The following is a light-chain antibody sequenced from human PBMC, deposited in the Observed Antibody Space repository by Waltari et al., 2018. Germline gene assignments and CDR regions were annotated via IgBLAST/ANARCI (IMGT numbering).Light chain of an antibody. CDR2: DVT. J-gene: IGLJ2*01. CDR1: SSDIGGYNY. V-gene: IGLV2-14*03. Sequence: QSALTQPASVSGSPGQSITISCTGTSSDIGGYNYVSWYQQHPGKAPKLMIYDVTRWPSGVSKRFAGSKSGNTASLTISGLQAEDEADYYCTSYTSTNTVIFGGGTKVTVL. CDR3: TSYTSTNTVI.